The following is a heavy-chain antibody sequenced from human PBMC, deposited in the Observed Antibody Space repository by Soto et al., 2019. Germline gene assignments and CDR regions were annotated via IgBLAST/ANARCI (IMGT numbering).Heavy chain of an antibody. CDR2: ISWNSGSI. CDR3: AKDLGQQLALYYFDY. CDR1: GFTFDDYA. V-gene: IGHV3-9*01. Sequence: EVQLVESGGGLVQPGRSLRLSCAASGFTFDDYAMHWVRQAPGKSLEWVSGISWNSGSIGYADSVKGRFTISRDNAKNSLYLQMNSLRAEDTALYYCAKDLGQQLALYYFDYRGQGTLVTVSS. J-gene: IGHJ4*02. D-gene: IGHD6-13*01.